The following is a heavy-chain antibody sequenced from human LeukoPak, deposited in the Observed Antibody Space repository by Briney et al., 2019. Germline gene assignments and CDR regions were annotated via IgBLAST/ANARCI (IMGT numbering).Heavy chain of an antibody. CDR1: GFNFRSFA. CDR3: AKGYSSGSIPDY. Sequence: GGSLRLSCVASGFNFRSFAMSWVRQVPGKGLEWVAVMSGDGGTTYHAHSVKGRFTISRDNSKNFLYLQMNSLTAEDTAVYYCAKGYSSGSIPDYWGRGTLVTVSS. V-gene: IGHV3-23*01. J-gene: IGHJ4*02. D-gene: IGHD2-21*01. CDR2: MSGDGGTT.